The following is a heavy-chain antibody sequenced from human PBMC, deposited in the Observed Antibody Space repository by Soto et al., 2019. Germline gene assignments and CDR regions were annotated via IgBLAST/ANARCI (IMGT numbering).Heavy chain of an antibody. V-gene: IGHV3-23*01. CDR3: AKSQDSSGYYFDY. Sequence: GGSLRLSCAASGFTFSSYAMSWVRQAPGKGLEWVSTIGATGGSAYYADSVKGRFTISRDNSQSTVYLQMNSLRAEDTAVYYCAKSQDSSGYYFDYWGQGTLVTAPQ. CDR2: IGATGGSA. D-gene: IGHD3-22*01. CDR1: GFTFSSYA. J-gene: IGHJ4*02.